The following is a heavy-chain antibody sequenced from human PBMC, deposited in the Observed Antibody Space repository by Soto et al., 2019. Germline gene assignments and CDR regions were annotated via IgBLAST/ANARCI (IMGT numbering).Heavy chain of an antibody. D-gene: IGHD2-15*01. CDR3: ARSEEDSDYYYYGLDV. CDR2: TYYRSRWYS. Sequence: PSQTLPLTCVISGDSVSSSSVAWNWVRQSPSRGLEWLGRTYYRSRWYSDFAVSVRGRIVINADTSKNQFSLQLNSVTPEDTAVYFCARSEEDSDYYYYGLDVWGQGTTVTVSS. V-gene: IGHV6-1*01. J-gene: IGHJ6*02. CDR1: GDSVSSSSVA.